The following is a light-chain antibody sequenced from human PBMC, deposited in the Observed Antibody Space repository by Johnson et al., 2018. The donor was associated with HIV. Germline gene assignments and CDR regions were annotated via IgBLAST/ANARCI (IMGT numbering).Light chain of an antibody. CDR1: SSNIGNNY. V-gene: IGLV1-51*02. Sequence: QSVLTQPPSVSAAPGQKVTISCSGSSSNIGNNYVSWYQQLTGTAPKLLIYENNKRPSGIPDRFSGSKSGTSATLGITGLQTGDEADYFCGTWDSSLSAGCYVFGTGTKVTVL. CDR2: ENN. J-gene: IGLJ1*01. CDR3: GTWDSSLSAGCYV.